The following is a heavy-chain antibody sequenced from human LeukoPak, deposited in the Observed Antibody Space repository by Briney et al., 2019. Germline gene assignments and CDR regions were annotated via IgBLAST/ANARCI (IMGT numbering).Heavy chain of an antibody. D-gene: IGHD2/OR15-2a*01. CDR1: GYTFTKYA. Sequence: GASVKVSCKASGYTFTKYAMNWVRQAPGQGLEWMGWIHPSTGNPTYAQGFTGRFVFSLDTSVSTAYLQISSLKAEDTAVYYCARDYTLTLGSTTYFQHWGQGTLVTVSS. J-gene: IGHJ1*01. CDR2: IHPSTGNP. CDR3: ARDYTLTLGSTTYFQH. V-gene: IGHV7-4-1*02.